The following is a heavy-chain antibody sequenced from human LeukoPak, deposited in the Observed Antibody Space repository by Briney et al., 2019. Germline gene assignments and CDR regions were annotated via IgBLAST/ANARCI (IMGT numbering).Heavy chain of an antibody. CDR2: ISSSGNRT. CDR1: GFTFSSYA. Sequence: PGGSLRLSCAASGFTFSSYAMSWVRQAPEKGLGWVSSISSSGNRTYYADSVKGRFTISRDNSKNTLFLQMNSLRAEDTAVYYSAKNLYCGGGSCYPSALGMDVWGQGTTVTVSS. V-gene: IGHV3-23*01. CDR3: AKNLYCGGGSCYPSALGMDV. J-gene: IGHJ6*02. D-gene: IGHD2-15*01.